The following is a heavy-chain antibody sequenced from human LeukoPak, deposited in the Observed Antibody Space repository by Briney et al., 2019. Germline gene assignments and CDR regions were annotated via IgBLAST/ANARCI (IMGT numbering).Heavy chain of an antibody. CDR2: IKQDGSEK. D-gene: IGHD3-22*01. Sequence: PGGSLGLSCAASGFTFSSYWMSWVRQAPGKGLEWVANIKQDGSEKYYVDSVKGRFTISRDNAKNSLYLQMNSLRAEDTAVYYCARADTYDSIPTDYWGQGTLVTVSS. J-gene: IGHJ4*02. CDR1: GFTFSSYW. V-gene: IGHV3-7*04. CDR3: ARADTYDSIPTDY.